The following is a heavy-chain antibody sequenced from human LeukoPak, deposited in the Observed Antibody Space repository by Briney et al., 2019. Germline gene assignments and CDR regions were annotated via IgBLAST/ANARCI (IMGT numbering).Heavy chain of an antibody. V-gene: IGHV4-39*07. Sequence: SETLSLTCTVSGGFISSSSYYWGWIRQPPGKGLEWIGSIYYSGSTYYSPSLKSRVTMSVDTSKNQFSLKLSSVTAADTAVYFCARGPYSYDSSGAFDIWGQGTMVTVSS. J-gene: IGHJ3*02. CDR2: IYYSGST. D-gene: IGHD3-22*01. CDR3: ARGPYSYDSSGAFDI. CDR1: GGFISSSSYY.